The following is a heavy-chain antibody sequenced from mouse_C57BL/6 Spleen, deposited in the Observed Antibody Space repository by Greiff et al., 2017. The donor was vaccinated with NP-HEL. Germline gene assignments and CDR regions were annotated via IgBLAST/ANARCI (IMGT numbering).Heavy chain of an antibody. Sequence: QVQLQQPGAELVRPGSSVKLSCKASGYTFTSYWMHWVKQRPIQGLEWIGNIDPSDSETHYNQKFKDKATLTVDNSSSTAYMQLSSLTSEDSAVYYCASNGYDGRDYFDYWGKGTTLTVSS. V-gene: IGHV1-52*01. CDR3: ASNGYDGRDYFDY. CDR2: IDPSDSET. J-gene: IGHJ2*01. D-gene: IGHD2-3*01. CDR1: GYTFTSYW.